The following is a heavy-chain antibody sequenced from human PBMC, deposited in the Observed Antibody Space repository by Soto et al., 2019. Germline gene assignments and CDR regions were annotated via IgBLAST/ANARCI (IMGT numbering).Heavy chain of an antibody. V-gene: IGHV3-30*18. D-gene: IGHD4-17*01. CDR1: GFIFGSYG. J-gene: IGHJ6*02. CDR2: ISFEGSNK. Sequence: RRLSCAASGFIFGSYGMHWVRQAPGEGLEWVAVISFEGSNKYYADSVKGRFTISRDNSKNTLYLQMNSLRAEDTAVYYCAKDGGAVTTYYYYYGLDVWGQGTTVTVSS. CDR3: AKDGGAVTTYYYYYGLDV.